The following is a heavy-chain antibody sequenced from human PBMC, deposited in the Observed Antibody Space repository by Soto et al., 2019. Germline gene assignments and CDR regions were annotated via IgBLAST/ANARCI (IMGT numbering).Heavy chain of an antibody. CDR1: GGSISSGDYY. J-gene: IGHJ5*02. CDR2: IYYTGTT. D-gene: IGHD3-3*01. CDR3: ARDSGYDFWSGSLDP. V-gene: IGHV4-61*08. Sequence: PSETLSLTCTVSGGSISSGDYYWSWIRQPPGKGLEWIGYIYYTGTTNYNPSLKSRVTISLDTSKNQFSLKLSSVTAADTAVYYCARDSGYDFWSGSLDPWGQGTLVTVSS.